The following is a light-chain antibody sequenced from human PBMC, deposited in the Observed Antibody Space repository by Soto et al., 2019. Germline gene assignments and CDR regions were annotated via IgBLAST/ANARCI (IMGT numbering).Light chain of an antibody. CDR1: QSISSY. V-gene: IGKV1-39*01. J-gene: IGKJ1*01. Sequence: DIQMTQSPSSLSASVGDRVTITCRASQSISSYLNWYQQKPGKAPKLLIYAASSLQSGVPSRFSGSGSGTDFTLTISSLQPEDFATYYCLQDYTYLTWTFGQGTKVDIK. CDR2: AAS. CDR3: LQDYTYLTWT.